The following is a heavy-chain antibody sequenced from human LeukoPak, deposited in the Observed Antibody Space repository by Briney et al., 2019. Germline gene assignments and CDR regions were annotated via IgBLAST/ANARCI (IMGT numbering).Heavy chain of an antibody. CDR3: ARCYYYDSSGHDPNFDY. CDR2: ISSSGSTI. Sequence: GGSLRLSCAASGCSFSSYEMNWVSQAPGKGLEWVSYISSSGSTIYYADSVKGRFTISRDNAKNSLYLQMNSLRAEDTAVYYCARCYYYDSSGHDPNFDYYGRRSLVTVSS. D-gene: IGHD3-22*01. CDR1: GCSFSSYE. V-gene: IGHV3-48*03. J-gene: IGHJ4*02.